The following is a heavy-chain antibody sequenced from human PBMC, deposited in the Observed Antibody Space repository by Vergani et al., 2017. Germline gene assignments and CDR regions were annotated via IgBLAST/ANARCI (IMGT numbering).Heavy chain of an antibody. J-gene: IGHJ4*02. Sequence: QITLKESGPTLVKPTQTLTLTCTFSGFSPSTSGVGVGWTRQPPGKALEWLALMYWDDGKRYDPSLKSRLTITKDTSTHQLALTMTNMDPVDTSTYSCAHSPRTMVRGVSLDYWGQGTLVTVSS. V-gene: IGHV2-5*05. D-gene: IGHD3-10*01. CDR2: MYWDDGK. CDR3: AHSPRTMVRGVSLDY. CDR1: GFSPSTSGVG.